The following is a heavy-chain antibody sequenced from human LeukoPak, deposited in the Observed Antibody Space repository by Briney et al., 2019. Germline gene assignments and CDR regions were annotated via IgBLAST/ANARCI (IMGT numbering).Heavy chain of an antibody. CDR3: ARGGDIVVVPAAPGGYFDY. CDR1: GGSISSYF. Sequence: PSETLSLTCTVSGGSISSYFWSWIRQPAGKGLEWIGRIYTSGSTNYNPSLKSRITMSVDTSKNQFSLKLSSVTAADTAVYYCARGGDIVVVPAAPGGYFDYWGQGTLVTVSS. D-gene: IGHD2-2*01. CDR2: IYTSGST. V-gene: IGHV4-4*07. J-gene: IGHJ4*02.